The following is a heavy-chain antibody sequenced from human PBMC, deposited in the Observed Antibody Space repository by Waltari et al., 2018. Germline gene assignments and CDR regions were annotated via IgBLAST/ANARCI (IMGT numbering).Heavy chain of an antibody. CDR3: ARDSDVGFDR. J-gene: IGHJ5*02. CDR2: IKQDASEK. CDR1: GFTFSNSW. V-gene: IGHV3-7*01. Sequence: EVQLVESGGGLVQPGGSLRLSCAASGFTFSNSWMSWVRQAPGKGLEGLANIKQDASEKYYLDSVKGRFTISRDNAKNLLCLQMNTLRVEDTAVYYCARDSDVGFDRWGQGTLVTVSS.